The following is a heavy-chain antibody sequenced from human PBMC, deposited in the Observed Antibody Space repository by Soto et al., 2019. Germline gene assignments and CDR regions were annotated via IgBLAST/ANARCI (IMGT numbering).Heavy chain of an antibody. Sequence: SGGSLRLSCAASGFTFTRYSMNWVRQAPGKGLEWVSSISSTTNYIYYGDSMKGRFTISRDNAKNSLYLEMNSLRAEDTAVYYCARGGQNFWMRAYAFDMWGQGTMVTVSS. CDR1: GFTFTRYS. CDR3: ARGGQNFWMRAYAFDM. CDR2: ISSTTNYI. J-gene: IGHJ3*02. V-gene: IGHV3-21*06. D-gene: IGHD3-3*01.